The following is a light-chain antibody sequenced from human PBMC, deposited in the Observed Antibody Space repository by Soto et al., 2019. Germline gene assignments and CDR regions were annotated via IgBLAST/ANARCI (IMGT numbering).Light chain of an antibody. J-gene: IGLJ2*01. CDR2: LNSDGSH. Sequence: QPVLTQSPSASASLGASVKLTCTLSSGHSSYAIAWHQQQPEKGPRYLMKLNSDGSHNKGDGIPDRFSGSSSGAERYLTISSLQSEDEADYYCQTWGSGIHVLFGGGTKVTVL. V-gene: IGLV4-69*01. CDR1: SGHSSYA. CDR3: QTWGSGIHVL.